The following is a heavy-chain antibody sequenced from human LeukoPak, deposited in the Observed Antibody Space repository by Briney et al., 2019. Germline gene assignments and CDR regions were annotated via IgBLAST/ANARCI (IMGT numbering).Heavy chain of an antibody. J-gene: IGHJ4*02. V-gene: IGHV4-38-2*01. CDR3: ARYYYDSSGYSTADTDY. Sequence: PSETLSLTCAVSGYSISSGYYWGWIRQPPGKGLEWIGSIYHSGSTYYNPSLKSRVTISVATSKNQFSLKLSSVTAADTAVYYCARYYYDSSGYSTADTDYWGQGTLVTVSS. D-gene: IGHD3-22*01. CDR2: IYHSGST. CDR1: GYSISSGYY.